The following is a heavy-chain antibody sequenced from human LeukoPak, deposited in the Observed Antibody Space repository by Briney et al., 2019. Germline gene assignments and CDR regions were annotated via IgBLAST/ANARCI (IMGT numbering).Heavy chain of an antibody. Sequence: GGSLRLSCAASGFTFSSYWMSWVRQAPGKGLEWVANIKQDGSEKYYVDSVKGRFTISRDNAKNSLYLQMNSLRAEDTAVYYCARDLITLGSSSVGFDYWGQGTLVTVSS. CDR2: IKQDGSEK. D-gene: IGHD6-6*01. J-gene: IGHJ4*02. CDR3: ARDLITLGSSSVGFDY. V-gene: IGHV3-7*01. CDR1: GFTFSSYW.